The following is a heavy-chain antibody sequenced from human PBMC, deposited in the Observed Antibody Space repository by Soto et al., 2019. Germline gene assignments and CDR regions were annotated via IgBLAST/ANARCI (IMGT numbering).Heavy chain of an antibody. CDR3: AKAEFERLHPRVGDTRNRSTSDY. Sequence: PGGSLRLSCAASGFTISSYGMHWVRQAPGKGLEWVAVISYDGSNKYYADSVKGRFTISRDNSKNTLYLQMNSLRAEDTAVYYCAKAEFERLHPRVGDTRNRSTSDYRGQGTLVTVSS. J-gene: IGHJ4*02. CDR2: ISYDGSNK. D-gene: IGHD3-16*01. CDR1: GFTISSYG. V-gene: IGHV3-30*18.